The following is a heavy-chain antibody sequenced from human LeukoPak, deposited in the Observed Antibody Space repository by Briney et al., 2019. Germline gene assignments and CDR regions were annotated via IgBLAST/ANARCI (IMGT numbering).Heavy chain of an antibody. D-gene: IGHD1-26*01. CDR1: GYTFTSYD. CDR3: ARGQEWELIDY. Sequence: ASVKVSCKASGYTFTSYDINWVRQATGQGLEWMGWMNPNSGNTGYAQKFQGRVTITRNTSISTAYTELSSLRSEDTAVYYCARGQEWELIDYWGQGTLVTVSS. J-gene: IGHJ4*02. V-gene: IGHV1-8*03. CDR2: MNPNSGNT.